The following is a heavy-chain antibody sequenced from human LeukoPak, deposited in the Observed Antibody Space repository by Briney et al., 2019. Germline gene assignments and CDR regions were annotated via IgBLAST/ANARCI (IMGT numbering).Heavy chain of an antibody. CDR1: GFTFSSYA. Sequence: GGSLRLSCAASGFTFSSYAMSWVRQAPGKGLEWVSGISGRGGSTYYADSVKGRFTISRDNSKNTLYLQMNSLRAEDTAVYYCAKDDYYDSSGTGHKTLDYWGQGTLVTVSS. D-gene: IGHD3-22*01. V-gene: IGHV3-23*01. CDR2: ISGRGGST. J-gene: IGHJ4*02. CDR3: AKDDYYDSSGTGHKTLDY.